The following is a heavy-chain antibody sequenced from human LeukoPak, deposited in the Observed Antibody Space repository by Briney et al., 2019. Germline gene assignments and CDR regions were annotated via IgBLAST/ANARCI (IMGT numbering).Heavy chain of an antibody. CDR3: ARTEDTAMVKGFYGMDV. V-gene: IGHV3-30-3*01. Sequence: GGSLRLSCAASEFTFSSYPMHWVRQAPGKGLEWVAVISYDGSNKYYADSVKGRFTISRDNSKNTLYLQMNSLRAEDTAVYYCARTEDTAMVKGFYGMDVWGQGTTVTVSS. CDR1: EFTFSSYP. D-gene: IGHD5-18*01. J-gene: IGHJ6*02. CDR2: ISYDGSNK.